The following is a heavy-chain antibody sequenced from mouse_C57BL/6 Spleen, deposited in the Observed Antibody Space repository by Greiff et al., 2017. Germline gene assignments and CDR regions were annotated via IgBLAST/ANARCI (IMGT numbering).Heavy chain of an antibody. D-gene: IGHD3-3*01. J-gene: IGHJ2*01. CDR1: GFTFSSYA. CDR2: ISDGGSYT. CDR3: ARDLNTAGLADY. Sequence: EVQLVESGGGLVKPGASLKLSCAASGFTFSSYAMPWVRQSPEKRLEWVVTISDGGSYTYYPANVKGRFTISRDDAKDTMYLHMSHLKSEDTAKYYCARDLNTAGLADYWGQGTTLTVAS. V-gene: IGHV5-4*01.